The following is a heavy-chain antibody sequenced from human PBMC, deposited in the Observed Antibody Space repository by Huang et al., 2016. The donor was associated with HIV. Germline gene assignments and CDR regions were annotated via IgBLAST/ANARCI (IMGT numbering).Heavy chain of an antibody. CDR3: AKEYSSGWYS. D-gene: IGHD6-19*01. CDR2: ISGNGERT. CDR1: RFIFSYYE. J-gene: IGHJ4*02. Sequence: DVELLESGGGLVQPGGSLRLSCAASRFIFSYYEMNWVRQAPGKGLEWVSRISGNGERTSYGDSMKVRFTVSRDNYKNTLYLQMSSLRAEDTEVYYCAKEYSSGWYSWGQGTLVNV. V-gene: IGHV3-23*01.